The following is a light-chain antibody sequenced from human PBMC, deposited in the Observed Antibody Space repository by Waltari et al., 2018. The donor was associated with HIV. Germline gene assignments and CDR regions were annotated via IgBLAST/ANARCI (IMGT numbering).Light chain of an antibody. Sequence: DIQMTQSPSSLSASVGDRVTITCRASQSISSNLNWYQQKLGKAPKLLIYAASSLQSGVPSRFSGSGSGTDFTLTIRSLQPEDFATYYCQQSYSTPITFGGGTKVEIK. CDR2: AAS. J-gene: IGKJ4*01. V-gene: IGKV1-39*01. CDR1: QSISSN. CDR3: QQSYSTPIT.